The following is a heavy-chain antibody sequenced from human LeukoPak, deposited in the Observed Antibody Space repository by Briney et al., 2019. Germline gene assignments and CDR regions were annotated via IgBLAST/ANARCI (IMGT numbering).Heavy chain of an antibody. CDR1: GFTFSSYG. J-gene: IGHJ4*02. D-gene: IGHD1-26*01. CDR3: AKVGATAVIFDY. CDR2: ITGSGGGT. Sequence: GGSLRLSCAASGFTFSSYGMSWVRQAPGKGLEWVSGITGSGGGTYYADSVKGRFTISRDNSKNTLYLQMNSLRAEDTAIYYCAKVGATAVIFDYWGQGTLVTVSS. V-gene: IGHV3-23*01.